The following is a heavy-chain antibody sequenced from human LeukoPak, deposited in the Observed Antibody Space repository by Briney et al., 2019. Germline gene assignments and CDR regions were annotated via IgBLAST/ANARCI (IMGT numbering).Heavy chain of an antibody. D-gene: IGHD5-12*01. Sequence: GGSLRLSCAASGFTFSSYAMSWVRQAPGKGLEWVSTIGGSSGSTYYADSVKGRFTISRDNSKHTLSLQMNSLRAEDTALYYCAKSRHTGYVYFDYWGQGTLVTVSS. V-gene: IGHV3-23*01. CDR2: IGGSSGST. J-gene: IGHJ4*02. CDR1: GFTFSSYA. CDR3: AKSRHTGYVYFDY.